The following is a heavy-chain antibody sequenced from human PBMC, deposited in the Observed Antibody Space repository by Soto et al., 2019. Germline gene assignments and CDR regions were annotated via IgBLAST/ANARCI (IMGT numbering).Heavy chain of an antibody. CDR1: GFSLTNYA. Sequence: EVQVLESGGGLVQPGGSLRLSCVVSGFSLTNYAMSWVRQAPGKGLEWASGFTSGGGNTYLADSVRGRFTISRDISQNTLYLQMDSPRAEDTAVYYCARHSGTYHFYYEMDVWGQGTTLIVSS. D-gene: IGHD3-10*01. CDR3: ARHSGTYHFYYEMDV. CDR2: FTSGGGNT. V-gene: IGHV3-23*01. J-gene: IGHJ6*02.